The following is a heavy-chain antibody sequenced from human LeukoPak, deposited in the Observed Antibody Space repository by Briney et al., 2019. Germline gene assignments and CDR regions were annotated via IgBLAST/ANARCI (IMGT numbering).Heavy chain of an antibody. J-gene: IGHJ4*02. CDR3: ARITMIVVAIFDY. V-gene: IGHV4-39*07. CDR2: IYYSGST. CDR1: GGSISSSSYY. Sequence: PSETLSLTCTVSGGSISSSSYYWGWIRPPPGKGLKGIGSIYYSGSTYYNPSLKSRVTISVDTSKNQFSLKLSSVTAADTAVYYCARITMIVVAIFDYWGQGTLVTVSS. D-gene: IGHD3-22*01.